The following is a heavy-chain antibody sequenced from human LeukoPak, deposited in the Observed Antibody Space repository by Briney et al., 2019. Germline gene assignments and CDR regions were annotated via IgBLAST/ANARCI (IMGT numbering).Heavy chain of an antibody. J-gene: IGHJ5*02. V-gene: IGHV4-4*07. D-gene: IGHD6-19*01. CDR1: GGSISSYY. Sequence: PSETLSLTCTVSGGSISSYYWNWIRQPAGKGLEWIGRIYTSGITNYSPSLKSRVTMSVDTSKNQFSLKLSSVTAADTAVYYCARDGSSGWYYWFDPWGQGTLVTVSS. CDR2: IYTSGIT. CDR3: ARDGSSGWYYWFDP.